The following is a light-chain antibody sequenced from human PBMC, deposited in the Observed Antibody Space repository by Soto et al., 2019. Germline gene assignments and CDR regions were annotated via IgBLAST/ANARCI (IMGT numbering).Light chain of an antibody. J-gene: IGKJ1*01. CDR2: GAS. CDR1: RSVSGN. V-gene: IGKV3-15*01. CDR3: LQYHDWPRT. Sequence: EIVMTQSPATLSVSPGERATLSCRASRSVSGNLAWYQQKPGQAPRLLICGASTRATGLPDRFSGSGSGTEFSLTISSLQFEDFAVYYCLQYHDWPRTFGQGTNVEVK.